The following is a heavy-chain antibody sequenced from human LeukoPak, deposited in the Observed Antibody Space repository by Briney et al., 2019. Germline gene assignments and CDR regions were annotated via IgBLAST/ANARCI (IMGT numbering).Heavy chain of an antibody. D-gene: IGHD3-3*01. CDR3: ARSGRITIFGVVIGGYYFDY. Sequence: SETLSLTCTVSGGSISSGGYYWSWIRQHPGKGLEWIGYIYYSGSTYYNPSLKSRVTISVDTSKNQFSLKLSSVTAADTAVYYCARSGRITIFGVVIGGYYFDYWGQGTLVTVSS. V-gene: IGHV4-31*03. CDR1: GGSISSGGYY. J-gene: IGHJ4*02. CDR2: IYYSGST.